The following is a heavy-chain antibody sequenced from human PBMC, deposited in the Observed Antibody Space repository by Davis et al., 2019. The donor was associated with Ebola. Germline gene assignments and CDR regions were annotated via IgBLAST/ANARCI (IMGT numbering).Heavy chain of an antibody. D-gene: IGHD1-26*01. V-gene: IGHV2-5*02. CDR3: ARFRTIVGATEYYYYYGMDV. CDR1: GFSLSTTGEG. J-gene: IGHJ6*02. Sequence: SGPTLVKPTQTLTLTCSFSGFSLSTTGEGVGWIRQPPGKALECLALIYWDGDKRFSPSLRTRLTISKDTSKNQVVLTMTNMDPVDTATYYCARFRTIVGATEYYYYYGMDVWGQGTTVTVSS. CDR2: IYWDGDK.